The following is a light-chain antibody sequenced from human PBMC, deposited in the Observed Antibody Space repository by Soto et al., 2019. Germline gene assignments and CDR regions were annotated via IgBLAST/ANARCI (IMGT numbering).Light chain of an antibody. Sequence: MTRSAVCLSSXXGHRVTLACRASQTISSWVAWYQQKPGKAPRLLIYKTSSLESGVPSRFSGSGSGTEFTLTISGLQPDDFASYYCQQYNSYSKAFGQGTKVDI. CDR1: QTISSW. V-gene: IGKV1-5*03. J-gene: IGKJ1*01. CDR2: KTS. CDR3: QQYNSYSKA.